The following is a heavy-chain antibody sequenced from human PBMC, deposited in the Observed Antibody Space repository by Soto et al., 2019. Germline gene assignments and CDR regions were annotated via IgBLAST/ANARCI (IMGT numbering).Heavy chain of an antibody. J-gene: IGHJ4*02. CDR1: GFTFSSYG. CDR2: ISYDGSNK. D-gene: IGHD2-2*01. CDR3: AKEGGDIVLVPAALDY. Sequence: QVQLVESGGGVVQPGRSLRLSCAASGFTFSSYGMHWVRQAPGKGLEWVAVISYDGSNKYYADSVKGRFTISRDNSKNTLELPMNGLRAEGTAVYSWAKEGGDIVLVPAALDYWGQGTLVTVSS. V-gene: IGHV3-30*18.